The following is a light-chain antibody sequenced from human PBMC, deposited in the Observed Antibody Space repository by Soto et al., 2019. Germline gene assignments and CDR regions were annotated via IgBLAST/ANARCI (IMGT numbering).Light chain of an antibody. CDR1: SSDVCGYNY. CDR3: CSYTTSNTRQIV. CDR2: DVS. Sequence: QSVLTQPAPVSGAPGQSITLSCTGTSSDVCGYNYVSWYQQHPGKAPKFMIYDVSNRPSGVSNRFSGSKSGNTASLTISGLQAEDEADYYCCSYTTSNTRQIVFGTGTKVTVL. J-gene: IGLJ1*01. V-gene: IGLV2-14*01.